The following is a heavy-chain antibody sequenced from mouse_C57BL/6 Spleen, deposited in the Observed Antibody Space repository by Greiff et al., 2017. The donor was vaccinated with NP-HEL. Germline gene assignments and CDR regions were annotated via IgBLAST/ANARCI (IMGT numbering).Heavy chain of an antibody. V-gene: IGHV1-80*01. D-gene: IGHD2-3*01. CDR3: ARNDGYHGAMDY. CDR2: IYPGDGDT. J-gene: IGHJ4*01. Sequence: QVQLQQSGAELVKPGASVKISCKASGYAFSSYWMNWVKQRPGKGLEWIGQIYPGDGDTNYNGKFKGKATLTADKSSSTAYMQLSSLTSEDSAVYFCARNDGYHGAMDYWGQGTSVTVSS. CDR1: GYAFSSYW.